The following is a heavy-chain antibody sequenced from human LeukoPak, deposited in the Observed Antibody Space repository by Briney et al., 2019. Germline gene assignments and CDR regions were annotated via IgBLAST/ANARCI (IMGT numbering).Heavy chain of an antibody. CDR1: GFTFSDYT. CDR3: ARGEYTYVYFDY. J-gene: IGHJ4*02. V-gene: IGHV3-21*04. D-gene: IGHD5-18*01. CDR2: ISSGGTYK. Sequence: GGSLRLSCAASGFTFSDYTMNWVRQAPGKGLEWVSSISSGGTYKYYADSVKGRFTISRDNAKNSLYLQMNSLRAEDTAVYYCARGEYTYVYFDYWGQGTLVTVSS.